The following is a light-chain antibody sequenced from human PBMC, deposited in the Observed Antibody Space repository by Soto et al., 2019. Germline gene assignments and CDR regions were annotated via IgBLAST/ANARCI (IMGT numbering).Light chain of an antibody. CDR1: QRTDSL. Sequence: ELVLTQSPDTLSLSPGERATLSCRAGQRTDSLLAWYQQKPGQAPRLLIYDASYRATGVPARFIGGGSGTDFTLTITSLEPEDFAGYYCHQRSNWIFAFGPGTKV. J-gene: IGKJ3*01. CDR3: HQRSNWIFA. V-gene: IGKV3-11*01. CDR2: DAS.